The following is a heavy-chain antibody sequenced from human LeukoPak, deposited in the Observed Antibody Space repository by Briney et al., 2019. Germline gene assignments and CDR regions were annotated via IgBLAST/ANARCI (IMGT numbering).Heavy chain of an antibody. Sequence: SETLSLTCTVSGGSISNYYWSWVRQPPGKGLEWIGTIYYTGITYYTPSLKSRVTISVDTSKNQFSLKLTSVTAADTAVYYCARHPTTPDYWGQGSLVTVSS. J-gene: IGHJ4*02. CDR3: ARHPTTPDY. V-gene: IGHV4-39*01. D-gene: IGHD1-14*01. CDR1: GGSISNYY. CDR2: IYYTGIT.